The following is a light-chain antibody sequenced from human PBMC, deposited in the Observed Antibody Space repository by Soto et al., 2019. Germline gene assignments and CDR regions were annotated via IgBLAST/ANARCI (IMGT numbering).Light chain of an antibody. V-gene: IGKV1-39*01. CDR2: ATS. CDR3: QQSYSTPRT. CDR1: QSITTY. Sequence: DIQMTPSPSSLSASVGDRVTITCRASQSITTYLNWYQQKPGKAPKLLIYATSSLQSGVPSRFSGSGSGPDFTLTISSLQPEDFATYYSQQSYSTPRTFGGGTKVEIK. J-gene: IGKJ4*01.